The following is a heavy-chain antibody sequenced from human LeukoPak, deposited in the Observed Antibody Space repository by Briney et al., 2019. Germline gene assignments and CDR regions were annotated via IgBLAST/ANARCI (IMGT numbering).Heavy chain of an antibody. Sequence: SETLSLTCAVYGGSFSGYYWSWIRQPPGKGLEWIGEINHSGSTNYNPSLKSRVTISVDTSKSQFSLKLSSVTAADTAVYYCARGSRIAVAGTWGYWGQGTLVTVSS. CDR2: INHSGST. CDR1: GGSFSGYY. V-gene: IGHV4-34*01. J-gene: IGHJ4*02. CDR3: ARGSRIAVAGTWGY. D-gene: IGHD6-19*01.